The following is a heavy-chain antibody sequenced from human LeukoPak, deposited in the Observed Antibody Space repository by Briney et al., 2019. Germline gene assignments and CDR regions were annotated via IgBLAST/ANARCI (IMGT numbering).Heavy chain of an antibody. CDR3: ARGGYYGSGNDFKFDP. J-gene: IGHJ5*02. Sequence: PSETLSLTCTVSSGSISSYYWSWIRQSPGKGLECIGYIHYTGSTNYNPSLKSRVTISVETSKNQFSLKLKSVTAADTAVYYCARGGYYGSGNDFKFDPWGQGTLVTVSS. V-gene: IGHV4-59*01. CDR1: SGSISSYY. D-gene: IGHD3-10*01. CDR2: IHYTGST.